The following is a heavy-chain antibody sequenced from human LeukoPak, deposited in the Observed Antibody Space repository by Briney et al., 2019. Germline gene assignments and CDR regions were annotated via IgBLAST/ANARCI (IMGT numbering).Heavy chain of an antibody. Sequence: SETLSLTCTVSGGSISSSSYYWGWIRQPPGKGLEWIGSIYYSGATYHNPSLKSRVTMSVDTSKNQFSLKLSSVTAADTAVYYCARDQLRLGWFDPWGQGTLVTVSS. CDR3: ARDQLRLGWFDP. J-gene: IGHJ5*02. D-gene: IGHD5-24*01. V-gene: IGHV4-39*07. CDR1: GGSISSSSYY. CDR2: IYYSGAT.